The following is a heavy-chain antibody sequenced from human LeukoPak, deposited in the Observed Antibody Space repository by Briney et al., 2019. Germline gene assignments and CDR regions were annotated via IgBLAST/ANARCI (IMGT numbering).Heavy chain of an antibody. CDR3: ARHSGRNYRPLDY. CDR1: GVSFSDYY. D-gene: IGHD1-7*01. V-gene: IGHV4-34*01. J-gene: IGHJ4*02. Sequence: SETLSLTCAVYGVSFSDYYWTWIRQPQGKGLEWVGEIHRDGSANYNPSLKSRVTISVHTSKTQFSLKLTSVTAADTAIYYCARHSGRNYRPLDYWGQGTLVTVSS. CDR2: IHRDGSA.